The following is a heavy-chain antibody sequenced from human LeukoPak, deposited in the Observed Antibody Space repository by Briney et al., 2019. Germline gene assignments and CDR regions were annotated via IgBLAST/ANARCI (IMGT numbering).Heavy chain of an antibody. CDR2: IKSKTAGGIT. J-gene: IGHJ3*02. V-gene: IGHV3-15*01. CDR3: TTEGVGGGAFNI. Sequence: GGSLRLSCAASGFTFSSYEMNWVRQAPGKGLEWVGRIKSKTAGGITDYAAPVKGRFTISREDSKNTLYLQMNSLKTEDTAVYFCTTEGVGGGAFNIWGQGTMVTVSS. CDR1: GFTFSSYE. D-gene: IGHD3-3*01.